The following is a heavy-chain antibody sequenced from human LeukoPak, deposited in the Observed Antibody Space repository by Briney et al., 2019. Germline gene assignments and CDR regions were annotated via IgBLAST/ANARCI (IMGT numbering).Heavy chain of an antibody. D-gene: IGHD1-26*01. Sequence: PGGSLRLSCAASGFTVSSNYMSWVRQAPGKGLEWVSVIYSGGSTYYADSVKGRFTISRDNSKNTLYLQMNSLRAEDTAVYYCARGSGSYRSNWFDPWGQGTLVTVSS. CDR3: ARGSGSYRSNWFDP. V-gene: IGHV3-66*01. CDR1: GFTVSSNY. CDR2: IYSGGST. J-gene: IGHJ5*02.